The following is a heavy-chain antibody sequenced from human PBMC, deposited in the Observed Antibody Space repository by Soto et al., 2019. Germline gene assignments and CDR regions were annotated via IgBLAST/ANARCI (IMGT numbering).Heavy chain of an antibody. D-gene: IGHD1-1*01. CDR2: ISHDGSKK. CDR3: AKDWNDANYDYGTDV. CDR1: VFAVSSLG. V-gene: IGHV3-30*18. Sequence: PRWSLRLSCLASVFAVSSLGMHWFRQAPGKGLEWVAFISHDGSKKKFVDSVKGRFTISRDDSGNTLYLQMNSLRADDTAVYFCAKDWNDANYDYGTDVWGQGTTVTVSS. J-gene: IGHJ6*02.